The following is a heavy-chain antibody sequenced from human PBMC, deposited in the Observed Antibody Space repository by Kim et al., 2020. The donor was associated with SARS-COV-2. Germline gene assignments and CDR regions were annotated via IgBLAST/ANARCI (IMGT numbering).Heavy chain of an antibody. D-gene: IGHD5-18*01. CDR2: TYNTGKGV. CDR3: ARDSPLVDTATPEETDAFDI. J-gene: IGHJ3*02. CDR1: DSILTFYG. V-gene: IGHV3-33*01. Sequence: GGSLRLSCASSDSILTFYGMHWVRQAPGSGLEWVATTYNTGKGVSYADSVKGRFTISRDNSKNTWYLQMNSLRVEDTAVYYCARDSPLVDTATPEETDAFDIWGQGTMVSVSS.